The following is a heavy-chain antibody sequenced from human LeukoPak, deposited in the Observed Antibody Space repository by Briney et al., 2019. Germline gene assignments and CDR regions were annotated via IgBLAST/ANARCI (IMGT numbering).Heavy chain of an antibody. CDR3: ARDRRFLEWLDV. J-gene: IGHJ6*02. CDR1: GGSFSGYY. D-gene: IGHD3-3*01. V-gene: IGHV4-34*01. Sequence: SETLSLTCAVYGGSFSGYYWSWIRQPPGKGLEWIGEINHSGSTNYNPSLKSRVIISVDTSKNQFSLKLSSVTAADTAVYYCARDRRFLEWLDVWGQGTTVTVSS. CDR2: INHSGST.